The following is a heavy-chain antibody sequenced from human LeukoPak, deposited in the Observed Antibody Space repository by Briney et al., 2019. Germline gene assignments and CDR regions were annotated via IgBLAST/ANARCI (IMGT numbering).Heavy chain of an antibody. CDR3: AKGTHSYYTHTFDI. J-gene: IGHJ3*02. CDR1: RFTFSNYA. CDR2: ISGSGGVT. V-gene: IGHV3-23*01. D-gene: IGHD1-26*01. Sequence: GGSLILSCAASRFTFSNYAMSWVRQGPAEGLEWVASISGSGGVTYSADSVKGRVTISRDNSRNTLYLQLNSLRAEDTAVYYCAKGTHSYYTHTFDIWGQGTLVIVSS.